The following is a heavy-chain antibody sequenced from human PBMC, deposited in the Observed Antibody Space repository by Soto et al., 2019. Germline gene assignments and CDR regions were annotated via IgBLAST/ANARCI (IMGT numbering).Heavy chain of an antibody. Sequence: PSETLSLTCTVSGGSISSGGYYWSWIRQHPGKGLEWIGYIYYSGSTYYNPSLKSRVTISVDTSKNQFSLKLSSVTAADTAVYYCARGPDYDFWSGEPYFDYWGQGTLVTVSS. D-gene: IGHD3-3*01. V-gene: IGHV4-31*03. CDR1: GGSISSGGYY. CDR3: ARGPDYDFWSGEPYFDY. CDR2: IYYSGST. J-gene: IGHJ4*02.